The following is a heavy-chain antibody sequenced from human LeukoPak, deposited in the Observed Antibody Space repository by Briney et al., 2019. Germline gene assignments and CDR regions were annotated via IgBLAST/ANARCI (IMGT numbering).Heavy chain of an antibody. J-gene: IGHJ4*02. D-gene: IGHD1-26*01. CDR3: ARITLLGAPDY. V-gene: IGHV1-69*06. CDR1: GGTFSSYA. Sequence: ASVKVSCKASGGTFSSYAISWVRQAPGQGLEWMGGIIPIFGTANYAQKFQGRVTITADKSTSTAYMELSSLRSEDTAVYYCARITLLGAPDYWGQGTLVTVSS. CDR2: IIPIFGTA.